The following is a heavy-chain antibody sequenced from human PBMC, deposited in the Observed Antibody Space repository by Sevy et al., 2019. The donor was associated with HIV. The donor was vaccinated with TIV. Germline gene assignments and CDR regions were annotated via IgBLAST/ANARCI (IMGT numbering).Heavy chain of an antibody. V-gene: IGHV1-69*13. J-gene: IGHJ4*02. Sequence: ASVKVSCKASGGTFSTYGISWVRQAPGQGPEWMGGIIPILGTVNYAQKFQGRVTITADESTKTAYMELRSLRSDDTAVYYCARDRGAPYDYVWGSYRYTGDYWGQGTLVTVSS. D-gene: IGHD3-16*02. CDR2: IIPILGTV. CDR1: GGTFSTYG. CDR3: ARDRGAPYDYVWGSYRYTGDY.